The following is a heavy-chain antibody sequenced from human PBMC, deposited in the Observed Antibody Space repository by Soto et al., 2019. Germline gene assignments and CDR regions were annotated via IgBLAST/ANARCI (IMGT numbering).Heavy chain of an antibody. J-gene: IGHJ4*02. CDR1: GGTFSSYT. D-gene: IGHD2-2*01. CDR2: IIPILGIA. CDR3: ARGMGGGSTSLFDY. V-gene: IGHV1-69*02. Sequence: SVKVSCKASGGTFSSYTISWVRQAPGQGLEWMGRIIPILGIANYAQKFQGRVTITADKSTSTAYMELNSLRAGDTAIYYCARGMGGGSTSLFDYWGRGILVTVSS.